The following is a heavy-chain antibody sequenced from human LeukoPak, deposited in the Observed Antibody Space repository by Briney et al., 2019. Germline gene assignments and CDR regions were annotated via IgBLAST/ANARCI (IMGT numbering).Heavy chain of an antibody. Sequence: SETLSLTCTVSGDSISSRSYYWGWIRQPPGKGLEWIGNIYYSGSTYYNPSLKSRVTIPVDTSKNQFSLKLSSVTAADTAVYYCARLDYNNYLDYWGQGTLVTVSS. CDR1: GDSISSRSYY. CDR3: ARLDYNNYLDY. V-gene: IGHV4-39*01. CDR2: IYYSGST. D-gene: IGHD5-12*01. J-gene: IGHJ4*02.